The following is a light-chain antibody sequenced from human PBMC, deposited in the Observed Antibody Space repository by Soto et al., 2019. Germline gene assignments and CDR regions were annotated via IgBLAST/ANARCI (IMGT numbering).Light chain of an antibody. CDR1: ASDVGGYSY. J-gene: IGLJ1*01. CDR3: CSFAGSYPFV. V-gene: IGLV2-11*01. Sequence: QSALTQPRSVSGSPGQSVTISCTGTASDVGGYSYVSWYQQHPGKVPKLIIYDVSKWPSGVPDRFSGSKSGNTSSLTISGLQAEDEGDYYCCSFAGSYPFVFGTGTKVTVL. CDR2: DVS.